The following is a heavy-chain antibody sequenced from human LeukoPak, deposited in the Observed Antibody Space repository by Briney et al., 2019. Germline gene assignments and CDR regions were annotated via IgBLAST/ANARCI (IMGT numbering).Heavy chain of an antibody. CDR3: ARVRYYDSSGSRGFFDY. CDR2: IYHSGST. D-gene: IGHD3-22*01. J-gene: IGHJ4*02. CDR1: GYSIGSGYY. V-gene: IGHV4-38-2*02. Sequence: SETLSLTCTVSGYSIGSGYYWGWIRQPPGKGLEWIGSIYHSGSTYYNPSLKSRVTISVDKSKNQFSLKLSSVTAADTAVYYCARVRYYDSSGSRGFFDYWGQGTLVTVSS.